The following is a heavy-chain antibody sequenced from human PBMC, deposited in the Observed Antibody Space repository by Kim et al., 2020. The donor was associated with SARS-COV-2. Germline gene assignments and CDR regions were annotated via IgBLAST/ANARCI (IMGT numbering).Heavy chain of an antibody. CDR1: GGSLSGYF. CDR2: IHYSGAT. CDR3: VRLSYDNRADY. Sequence: SETLSLTCAVSGGSLSGYFWTWVRQPPGKGLEWIGEIHYSGATNYSPSLKSRVTISLDMSKNPFSLMLRPVTAADTAMYYCVRLSYDNRADYWDQGALVTVS. D-gene: IGHD1-1*01. J-gene: IGHJ4*01. V-gene: IGHV4-34*01.